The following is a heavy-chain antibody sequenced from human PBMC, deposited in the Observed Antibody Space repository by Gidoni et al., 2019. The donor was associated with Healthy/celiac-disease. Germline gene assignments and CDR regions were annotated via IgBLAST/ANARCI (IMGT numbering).Heavy chain of an antibody. CDR3: AKDIDTILRYYFDY. D-gene: IGHD3-3*01. CDR2: ISWNSGSI. J-gene: IGHJ4*02. Sequence: EVQLVESGGGLVQPGRSLRLSCAASGFTFDDYAMHWVRQAPGKGLEWVSGISWNSGSIGYADSVKGRFTISRDNAKNSLYLQMNSLRAEDTALYYCAKDIDTILRYYFDYWGQGTLVTVSS. CDR1: GFTFDDYA. V-gene: IGHV3-9*01.